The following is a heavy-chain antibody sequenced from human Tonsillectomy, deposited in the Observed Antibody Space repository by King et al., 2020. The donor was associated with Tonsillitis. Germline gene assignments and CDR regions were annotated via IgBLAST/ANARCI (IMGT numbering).Heavy chain of an antibody. V-gene: IGHV4-61*01. CDR3: ARGLVTQIFDAFDM. Sequence: QLQESGPGLVKPSETLSLTCTVSGGSVYSVTNYWSWIRQPPGKTLEWIGYFYYSGNTNYNPSLESRVSISVDTSKNLFSLRLTSVTAADTAVYFCARGLVTQIFDAFDMWGQGTLVTVSS. CDR2: FYYSGNT. D-gene: IGHD2-21*02. J-gene: IGHJ3*02. CDR1: GGSVYSVTNY.